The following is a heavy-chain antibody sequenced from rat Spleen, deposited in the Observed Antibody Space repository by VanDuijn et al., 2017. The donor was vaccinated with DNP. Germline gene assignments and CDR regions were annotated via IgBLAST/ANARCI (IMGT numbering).Heavy chain of an antibody. J-gene: IGHJ2*01. V-gene: IGHV3-1*01. D-gene: IGHD1-7*01. CDR2: INYSGYT. CDR3: ARWTRYFDY. CDR1: GYSITSNY. Sequence: EVQLQESGPGLVKPSQSLSLTCSVTGYSITSNYWGWIREFPGNKMEWIGHINYSGYTSYNPSLKSQISITRDTSKNHFFLHLNSVTSEDTATYYCARWTRYFDYWSQGVMVTVSS.